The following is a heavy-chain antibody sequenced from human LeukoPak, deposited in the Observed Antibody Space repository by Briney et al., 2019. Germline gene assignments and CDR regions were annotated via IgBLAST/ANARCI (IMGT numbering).Heavy chain of an antibody. CDR2: IYYSGST. D-gene: IGHD6-25*01. Sequence: SETLSLTCTVSGGSISSYYWSWIRQPPGKGLGWIGYIYYSGSTNYNPSLKSRVTISVDTSKNQFSLKLSSVTAADTALYYCASEGLAAASNFYYWGQGTLVAVSS. CDR1: GGSISSYY. J-gene: IGHJ4*02. V-gene: IGHV4-59*08. CDR3: ASEGLAAASNFYY.